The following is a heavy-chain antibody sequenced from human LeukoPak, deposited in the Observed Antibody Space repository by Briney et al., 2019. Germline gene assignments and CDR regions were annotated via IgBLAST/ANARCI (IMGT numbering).Heavy chain of an antibody. D-gene: IGHD3-22*01. CDR1: GGTFSSYA. V-gene: IGHV1-69*05. CDR2: IIPIFGTA. Sequence: SVKVSCKASGGTFSSYAISWVRQAPGQGLEWMGGIIPIFGTANYAQKFQGRVTITTDESTSTAYMELSSLRSEDTAVYYCASSGYYYDSSGYYYAYYYMDVWGKGTTVTVSS. J-gene: IGHJ6*03. CDR3: ASSGYYYDSSGYYYAYYYMDV.